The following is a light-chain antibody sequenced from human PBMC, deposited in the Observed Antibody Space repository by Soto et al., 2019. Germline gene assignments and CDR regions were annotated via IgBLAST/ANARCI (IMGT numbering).Light chain of an antibody. CDR3: QQRSNWPIT. CDR1: QSVSSH. V-gene: IGKV3-11*01. CDR2: DAS. J-gene: IGKJ5*01. Sequence: EIVLTQSPATLSLSPGERATLSCRASQSVSSHLAWYQQKPGQAPRLLIYDASTRATGIPARFSGSGSGTDFTLTLSSLEPEDFAVYYCQQRSNWPITFGQGTRLEIK.